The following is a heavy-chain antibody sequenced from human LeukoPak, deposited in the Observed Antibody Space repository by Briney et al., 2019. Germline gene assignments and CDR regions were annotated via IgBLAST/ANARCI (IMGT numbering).Heavy chain of an antibody. CDR1: GFIFREYA. Sequence: GGSLRLSCAAAGFIFREYAMTWVRQAPGKGLEWVSSITASDYTTYADSVKGRFTISRDNSKNTLYLQMDSLRGDDTALYHCARDPNGDYIGAFDNWGQGTMVTVSS. CDR2: ITASDYTT. V-gene: IGHV3-23*01. J-gene: IGHJ3*02. CDR3: ARDPNGDYIGAFDN. D-gene: IGHD4-17*01.